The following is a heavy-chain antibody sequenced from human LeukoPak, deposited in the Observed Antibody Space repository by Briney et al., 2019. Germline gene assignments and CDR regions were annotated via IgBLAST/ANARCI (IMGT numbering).Heavy chain of an antibody. CDR1: GYTVTSYW. D-gene: IGHD2-15*01. Sequence: GESLKISCKGSGYTVTSYWIAWVRQMPGKGLEWMGTIYPYDSTTRYSPSFQGQVTISGDKSSSTSSVQWRSLKASDTAMYYCARRGYCSGGSCHSHSFDIWGQGTMVTVSS. V-gene: IGHV5-51*01. J-gene: IGHJ3*02. CDR2: IYPYDSTT. CDR3: ARRGYCSGGSCHSHSFDI.